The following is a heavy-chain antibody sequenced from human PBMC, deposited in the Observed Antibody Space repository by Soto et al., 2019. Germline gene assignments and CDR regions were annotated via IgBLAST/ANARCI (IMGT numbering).Heavy chain of an antibody. J-gene: IGHJ5*02. CDR1: GGSFGVFY. V-gene: IGHV4-34*01. CDR2: INHSGSA. D-gene: IGHD6-19*01. CDR3: ANHGHIGLGGYWFDP. Sequence: PSETLSLTCAVYGGSFGVFYWSWIRQPPGKGLEWIGEINHSGSANYNPSLKSRVTISVDTSKKQFSLKLISVTAADTAVYFCANHGHIGLGGYWFDPWGQGTLVTVSS.